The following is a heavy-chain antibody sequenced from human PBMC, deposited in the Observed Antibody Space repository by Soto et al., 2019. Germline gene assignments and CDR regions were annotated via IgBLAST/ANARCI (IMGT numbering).Heavy chain of an antibody. D-gene: IGHD6-13*01. CDR1: GGSFSGYY. CDR2: INHSGST. V-gene: IGHV4-34*01. CDR3: AVSSALGIAAAGIDY. J-gene: IGHJ4*02. Sequence: SETLSLTCAVYGGSFSGYYWSWIRQPPGKGLEWIGEINHSGSTNYNPSLKSRVTISVDTSKNQFSLKLSSVTAADTAVYYCAVSSALGIAAAGIDYWGQGTLVTVSS.